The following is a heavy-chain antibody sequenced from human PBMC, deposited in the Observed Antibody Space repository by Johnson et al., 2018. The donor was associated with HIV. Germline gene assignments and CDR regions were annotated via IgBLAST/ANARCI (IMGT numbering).Heavy chain of an antibody. CDR3: AAGDSHGGAFDI. D-gene: IGHD2-21*02. CDR1: GFTFSTYG. V-gene: IGHV3-33*01. CDR2: IWYDGSKK. J-gene: IGHJ3*02. Sequence: QVQLVESGGGVVQPGRSLRLSCAASGFTFSTYGMHWVRQAPGKGLEWVAVIWYDGSKKYYVESVQGRFTISRDNSKNTLYLQMNSLRAEDTAVYYCAAGDSHGGAFDIWGQGTMVTVSS.